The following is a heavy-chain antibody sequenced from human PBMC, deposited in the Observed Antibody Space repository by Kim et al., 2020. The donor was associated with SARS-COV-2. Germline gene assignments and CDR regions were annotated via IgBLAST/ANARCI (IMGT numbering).Heavy chain of an antibody. D-gene: IGHD1-1*01. V-gene: IGHV4-61*02. CDR3: AREPGGASYFDY. Sequence: TNYNPTLKSRVTISVDTSKNQFSLKLSSVTAADTAVYYCAREPGGASYFDYWGQGTLVTVSS. CDR2: T. J-gene: IGHJ4*02.